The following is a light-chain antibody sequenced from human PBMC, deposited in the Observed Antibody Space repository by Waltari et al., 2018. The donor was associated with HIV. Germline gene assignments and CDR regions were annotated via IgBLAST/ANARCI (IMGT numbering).Light chain of an antibody. CDR3: SAWDSSLRAWV. V-gene: IGLV10-54*01. CDR2: RND. CDR1: NNNIGNLGHQA. J-gene: IGLJ3*02. Sequence: QAGLTQPPPLSAGLRQTATLTSTGNNNNIGNLGHQAADWLQQHQGHPPKLLSYRNDNRPSGISERLSASRSGDTASLTITGLQPEDEADYYCSAWDSSLRAWVFGGGTKLTVL.